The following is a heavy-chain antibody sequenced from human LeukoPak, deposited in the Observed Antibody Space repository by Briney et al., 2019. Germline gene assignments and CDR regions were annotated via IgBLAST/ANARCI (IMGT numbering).Heavy chain of an antibody. CDR2: IYYSGST. D-gene: IGHD3-16*01. CDR1: GGSISSSSYY. CDR3: AIQAPKGYYDYVWGSYNWFDP. Sequence: PSETLSLTCTVSGGSISSSSYYWGWIRQPPGKGLEWIGSIYYSGSTYYNPSLKSRVTISVDTSKNQFSLKLSSVTAADTAVYYCAIQAPKGYYDYVWGSYNWFDPWGQGTLVTVSS. V-gene: IGHV4-39*01. J-gene: IGHJ5*02.